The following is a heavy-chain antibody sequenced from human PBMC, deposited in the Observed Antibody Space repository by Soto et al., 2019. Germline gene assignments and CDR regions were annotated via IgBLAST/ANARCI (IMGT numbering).Heavy chain of an antibody. J-gene: IGHJ6*03. CDR2: TYYRSRWYN. Sequence: SQTLSLTCVISGDSVSSNSAAWNWIRLSPSRGLEWLARTYYRSRWYNDYAVSVRSRITVNPGTSKNQFSLQLTSVTPEDTAVYYCAGTTSHHWLYMDVWGKGXTVTVSS. CDR3: AGTTSHHWLYMDV. D-gene: IGHD1-7*01. CDR1: GDSVSSNSAA. V-gene: IGHV6-1*01.